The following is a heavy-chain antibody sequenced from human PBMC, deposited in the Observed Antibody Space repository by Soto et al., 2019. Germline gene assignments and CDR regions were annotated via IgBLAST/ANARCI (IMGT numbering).Heavy chain of an antibody. Sequence: GGSLRLSCEASGFTFSGYWMSWVRQAPGKRLGWVADIKHDGSVQYYVDSVKGRFTISRDNAKKLLFLQMNGLRAEDTALYYCARATYSNAWYRFDLWGQGTLVTVSS. CDR2: IKHDGSVQ. V-gene: IGHV3-7*03. CDR1: GFTFSGYW. CDR3: ARATYSNAWYRFDL. J-gene: IGHJ4*02. D-gene: IGHD4-4*01.